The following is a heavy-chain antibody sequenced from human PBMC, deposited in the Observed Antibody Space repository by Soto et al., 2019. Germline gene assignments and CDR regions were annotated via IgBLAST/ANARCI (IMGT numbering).Heavy chain of an antibody. CDR2: IKQDGSEK. V-gene: IGHV3-7*03. CDR3: ASVLRFLEWSGMDV. D-gene: IGHD3-3*01. Sequence: GGSLRLSCAASGFTFSSYWMSWVRQAPGKGPEWVANIKQDGSEKYYVDSVKGRFTISRDNAKNSLYLQMNSLRAEDTAVYYCASVLRFLEWSGMDVWGQGTTVTVSS. J-gene: IGHJ6*02. CDR1: GFTFSSYW.